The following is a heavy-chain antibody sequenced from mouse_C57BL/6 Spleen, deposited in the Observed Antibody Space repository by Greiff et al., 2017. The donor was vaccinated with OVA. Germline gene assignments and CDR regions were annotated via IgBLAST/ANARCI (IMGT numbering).Heavy chain of an antibody. J-gene: IGHJ1*03. V-gene: IGHV1-81*01. D-gene: IGHD1-1*01. Sequence: VKLVESGAELARPGASVKLSCKASGYTFTSYGISWVKQRTGQGLEWIGEIYPRSGNTYYNEKFKGKATLTADKSSSTAYMELRSLTSEDSAVYFCARRGTTVVYWYFDVWGTGTTGTVSS. CDR1: GYTFTSYG. CDR2: IYPRSGNT. CDR3: ARRGTTVVYWYFDV.